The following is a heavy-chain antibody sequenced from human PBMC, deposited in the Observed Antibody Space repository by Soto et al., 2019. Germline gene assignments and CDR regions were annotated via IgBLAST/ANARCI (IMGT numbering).Heavy chain of an antibody. J-gene: IGHJ5*02. CDR1: GFIVSGYS. Sequence: QEQVVESGGGVVQPGRSLRLSCVASGFIVSGYSIHWFRQAPGKGLEWVSLISYDGTKKDYADSVKGRFTISRDTSQNPLYRKKNSLRPDDRVVYYWARCGGTGDGSNLGYIWFAPWGRGPLVIVSS. V-gene: IGHV3-30-3*01. CDR2: ISYDGTKK. CDR3: ARCGGTGDGSNLGYIWFAP. D-gene: IGHD1-1*01.